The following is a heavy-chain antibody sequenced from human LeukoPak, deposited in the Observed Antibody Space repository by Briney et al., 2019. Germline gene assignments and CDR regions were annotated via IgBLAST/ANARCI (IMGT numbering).Heavy chain of an antibody. J-gene: IGHJ4*02. CDR1: GFTFSSYA. CDR2: ISYDGSNK. D-gene: IGHD6-13*01. Sequence: GGSLRLSCAASGFTFSSYAMHWVRQAPGKGLGWVAVISYDGSNKYYADSVKGRFTISRDNSKNTLYLQMNSLRAEDTAVYYCARDFPTWSSSSWEPFDYWGQGTLVTVSS. CDR3: ARDFPTWSSSSWEPFDY. V-gene: IGHV3-30*01.